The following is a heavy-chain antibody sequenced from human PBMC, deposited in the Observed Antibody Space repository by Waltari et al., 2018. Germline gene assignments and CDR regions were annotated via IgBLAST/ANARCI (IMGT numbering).Heavy chain of an antibody. V-gene: IGHV3-21*01. Sequence: EVQLVESGGGLVKPGGSLRLSCAASGFTFSSCSMNWVRQEPGKGLAGVSSISSSSSYIAYADSVKGRFTISRDNAKNSLYLQMNSLRAEDTAVYYCARDHGSGSYAIWGQGTLVTVSS. CDR2: ISSSSSYI. CDR3: ARDHGSGSYAI. J-gene: IGHJ4*02. CDR1: GFTFSSCS. D-gene: IGHD3-10*01.